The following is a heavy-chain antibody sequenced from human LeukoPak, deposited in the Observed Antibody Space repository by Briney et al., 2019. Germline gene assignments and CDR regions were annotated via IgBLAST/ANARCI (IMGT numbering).Heavy chain of an antibody. CDR3: ARDTPTLYYYYGMDV. CDR2: INTNTGNP. Sequence: ASVKVSCKASGYTFTSYAMNWVRQAPGQGLEWMGWINTNTGNPTYAQGFTGRFVFSLDTSVSTAYLQISSLKAEDTAVYYCARDTPTLYYYYGMDVWGQGTTVTVSS. J-gene: IGHJ6*02. CDR1: GYTFTSYA. V-gene: IGHV7-4-1*02.